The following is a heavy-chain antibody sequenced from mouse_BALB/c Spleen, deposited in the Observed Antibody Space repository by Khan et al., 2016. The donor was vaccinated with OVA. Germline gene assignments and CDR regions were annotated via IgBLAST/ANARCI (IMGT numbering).Heavy chain of an antibody. CDR3: TRWGYWFAY. V-gene: IGHV1-5*01. D-gene: IGHD2-2*01. CDR1: GYSFSSNW. Sequence: VQLQQSGTVLARPGASVKMSCKASGYSFSSNWMHWVKQRPGQGLEWIGAIYPGNSDTNYNQKFKGKATLTAVTSASTAYMELSSLRNEDSAVYYCTRWGYWFAYGGQGTLVTVSA. CDR2: IYPGNSDT. J-gene: IGHJ3*01.